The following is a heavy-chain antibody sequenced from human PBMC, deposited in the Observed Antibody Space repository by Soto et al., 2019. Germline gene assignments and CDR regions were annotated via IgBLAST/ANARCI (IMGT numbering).Heavy chain of an antibody. CDR1: RVPVNIYW. J-gene: IGHJ6*02. Sequence: PAESLRLACAASRVPVNIYWMSWVRKTTGKGLEWVANIKQDGSEKYYVDSVKGRFTISRDNAKNTLYLQMNSLRAEDTAVYYCAKVSEGQQLPTLGVYYYYYGMDVWGQGTTVTGS. D-gene: IGHD6-13*01. CDR2: IKQDGSEK. CDR3: AKVSEGQQLPTLGVYYYYYGMDV. V-gene: IGHV3-7*03.